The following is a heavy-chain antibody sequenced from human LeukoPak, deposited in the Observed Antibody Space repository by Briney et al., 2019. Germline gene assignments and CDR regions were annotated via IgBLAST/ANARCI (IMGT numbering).Heavy chain of an antibody. V-gene: IGHV4-59*01. D-gene: IGHD3-22*01. CDR3: ARGGYYDKEAFDI. CDR2: MYFSGST. J-gene: IGHJ3*02. Sequence: SETLSLTCTVSGGSISSYYWSWIRQPPGKGLEWIGYMYFSGSTNYNPSLKSRVTISVDTSKNQFSLKLSSVTAADTAVYYCARGGYYDKEAFDIWGQGTMVTVS. CDR1: GGSISSYY.